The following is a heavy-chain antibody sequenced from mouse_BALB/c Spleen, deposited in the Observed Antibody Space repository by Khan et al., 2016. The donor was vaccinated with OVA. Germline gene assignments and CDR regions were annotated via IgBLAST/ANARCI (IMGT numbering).Heavy chain of an antibody. Sequence: EVELVESGGGLVQPGGSRKLSCAASGFTFSGFGMHWVRQAPEKGLEWVAYISSGSSTIYYADTVKGRFTISRDNTKNTLFLQMTSLRSEDTAMYYCARRDSFDYWGQGTTLTVSS. CDR2: ISSGSSTI. J-gene: IGHJ2*01. V-gene: IGHV5-17*02. CDR3: ARRDSFDY. CDR1: GFTFSGFG.